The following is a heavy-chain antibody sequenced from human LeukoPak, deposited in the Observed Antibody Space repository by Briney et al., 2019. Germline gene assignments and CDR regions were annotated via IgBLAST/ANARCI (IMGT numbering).Heavy chain of an antibody. J-gene: IGHJ5*02. CDR3: ARGRRNMIVVANWFDP. CDR2: IYYSGST. D-gene: IGHD3-22*01. CDR1: GVSISSYY. Sequence: PSETLSLTCTVSGVSISSYYWSWIRQTPGKGLEWIGYIYYSGSTNYNPSLKSRVTISVDTSKNQFSLKLSSVTAADTAVYYCARGRRNMIVVANWFDPWGQGTLVTVSS. V-gene: IGHV4-59*08.